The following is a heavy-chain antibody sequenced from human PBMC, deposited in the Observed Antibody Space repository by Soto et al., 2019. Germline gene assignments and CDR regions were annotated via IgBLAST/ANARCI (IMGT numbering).Heavy chain of an antibody. CDR1: GDSISRGYY. V-gene: IGHV4-38-2*01. J-gene: IGHJ4*02. Sequence: PSETLSLTCAVSGDSISRGYYWAWIRQPPGKGLEYIGSIYHSGTTYYNPSLMSRVTISVDTSKNQFSLNLRSVTAADSAVYYRARTDNVGYYPHLGQGTLVTVSS. CDR2: IYHSGTT. D-gene: IGHD3-3*01. CDR3: ARTDNVGYYPH.